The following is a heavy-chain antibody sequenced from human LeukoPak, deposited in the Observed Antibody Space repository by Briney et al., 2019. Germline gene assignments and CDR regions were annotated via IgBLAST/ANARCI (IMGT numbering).Heavy chain of an antibody. J-gene: IGHJ6*02. Sequence: ASVKVSCKASGGTFSSYAISWVRQAPGQGLEWMGGIIPIFGTANYAQKFQGRVTITADEPTSTAYMELSSLRSEDTAVYYCASGAFDHYYYGMDVWGQGTTVTVSS. CDR3: ASGAFDHYYYGMDV. V-gene: IGHV1-69*13. D-gene: IGHD3-3*02. CDR2: IIPIFGTA. CDR1: GGTFSSYA.